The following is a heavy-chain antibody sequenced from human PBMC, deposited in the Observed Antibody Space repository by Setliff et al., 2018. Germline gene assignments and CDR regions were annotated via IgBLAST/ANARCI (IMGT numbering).Heavy chain of an antibody. Sequence: SVKVSCKTSGYSFTNYGINWVRQAPGQGLEWMGWNSVYAREFQGRVTMTRDTSTSTVYMEVSSLRSEDTAVYYCARDRYYNSWSGTSITAPHDAFDIWGQGTMVTVSS. V-gene: IGHV1-18*01. CDR3: ARDRYYNSWSGTSITAPHDAFDI. CDR2: NSV. CDR1: GYSFTNYG. D-gene: IGHD3-3*01. J-gene: IGHJ3*02.